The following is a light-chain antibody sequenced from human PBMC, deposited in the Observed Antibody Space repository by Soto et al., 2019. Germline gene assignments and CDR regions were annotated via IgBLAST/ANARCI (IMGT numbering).Light chain of an antibody. CDR3: QKYGSSPPIT. Sequence: DIQMTQSPSFLSASVGDRVTITCRASQAISNYLNWYQQKPGKAPNLLIFGAKTLQSGVPSRFSGSGYGTDFTLTISRLEPEDFAVYYCQKYGSSPPITFGQGTRLEIK. CDR2: GAK. CDR1: QAISNY. J-gene: IGKJ5*01. V-gene: IGKV1-39*02.